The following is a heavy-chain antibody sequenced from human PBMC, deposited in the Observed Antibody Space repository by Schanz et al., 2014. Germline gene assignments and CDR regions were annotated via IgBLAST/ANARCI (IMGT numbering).Heavy chain of an antibody. J-gene: IGHJ4*02. CDR3: ARVHHYDPSGWGYFDY. D-gene: IGHD3-22*01. V-gene: IGHV3-30-3*01. CDR2: ISYDGRNK. Sequence: QVQLVESGGGVVQFGRSLRLSCVASGFTFSSYAMHWVRQAPGKGLEWVAVISYDGRNKYYADSVKGRFTISRDNAKNSLYLHMNTLGAEDTAVYYCARVHHYDPSGWGYFDYWGQGALVTVSS. CDR1: GFTFSSYA.